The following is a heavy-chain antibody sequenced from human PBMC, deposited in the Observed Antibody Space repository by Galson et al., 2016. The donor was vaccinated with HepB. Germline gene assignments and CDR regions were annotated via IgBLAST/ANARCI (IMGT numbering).Heavy chain of an antibody. V-gene: IGHV3-73*01. Sequence: SLRHCCAASGFALSVSSIHWFRQALRGGLEWVGRIRSKTDNYATTYAESVKGRFTISRDDSKNTAYLQMNSLKTEDTAIYYCTRPMYNTTGSASGNFDYWVQGALVTVSS. J-gene: IGHJ4*02. CDR2: IRSKTDNYAT. CDR3: TRPMYNTTGSASGNFDY. CDR1: GFALSVSS. D-gene: IGHD2/OR15-2a*01.